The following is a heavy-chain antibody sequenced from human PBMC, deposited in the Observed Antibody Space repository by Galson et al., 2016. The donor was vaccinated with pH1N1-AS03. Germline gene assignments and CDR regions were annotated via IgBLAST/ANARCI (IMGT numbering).Heavy chain of an antibody. V-gene: IGHV3-15*01. CDR3: RVVAENDAFDM. D-gene: IGHD3-22*01. CDR2: IKSKTDGGTT. Sequence: SLRLSCAASGFTSSDVWMSWVRQAPGKGLEWVGRIKSKTDGGTTDYAAPVKGRFTISRDDSKNTLYLQMNTLKSEDTAAYYCRVVAENDAFDMWGQGTMVTVSS. CDR1: GFTSSDVW. J-gene: IGHJ3*02.